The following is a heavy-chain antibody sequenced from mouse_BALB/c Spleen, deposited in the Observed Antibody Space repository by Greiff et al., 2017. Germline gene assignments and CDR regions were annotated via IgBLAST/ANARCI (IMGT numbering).Heavy chain of an antibody. J-gene: IGHJ3*01. CDR2: ISSGGST. V-gene: IGHV5-6-5*01. CDR3: ARGYDYDASWFAY. Sequence: EVMLVESGGGLVKPGGSLKLSCAASGFTFSSYAMSWVRQTPEKRLEWVASISSGGSTYYPDSVKGRFTISRDNARNILYLQMSSLRSEDTAMYYCARGYDYDASWFAYWGQGTLVTVSA. CDR1: GFTFSSYA. D-gene: IGHD2-4*01.